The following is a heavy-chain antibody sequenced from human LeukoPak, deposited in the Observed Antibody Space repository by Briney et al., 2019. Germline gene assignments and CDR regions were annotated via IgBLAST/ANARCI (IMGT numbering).Heavy chain of an antibody. CDR1: GGSISSGSYY. CDR3: AREVVVVVAATRSNWFDP. Sequence: PSETLSLTCTVSGGSISSGSYYWSWIRQPPGKGLEWIGYIYYSGSTNYNPSLKSRVTISVDTSKNQFSLKLSSVTAADTAVYYCAREVVVVVAATRSNWFDPWGQGTLVTVSS. J-gene: IGHJ5*02. CDR2: IYYSGST. D-gene: IGHD2-15*01. V-gene: IGHV4-61*01.